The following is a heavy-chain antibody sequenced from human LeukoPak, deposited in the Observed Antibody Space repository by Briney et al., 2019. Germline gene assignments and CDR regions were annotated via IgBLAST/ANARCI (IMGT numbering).Heavy chain of an antibody. CDR3: ATSFVY. J-gene: IGHJ4*02. CDR2: ITGSGGTT. Sequence: GGSLRLSCAASGFTFSNFEMNWVRQAPGKGLEWISYITGSGGTTYYTGSVKGRFTISRDNARNSLYLQMNSLRVEDTAVYYCATSFVYWGQGTLVTVSS. V-gene: IGHV3-48*03. CDR1: GFTFSNFE.